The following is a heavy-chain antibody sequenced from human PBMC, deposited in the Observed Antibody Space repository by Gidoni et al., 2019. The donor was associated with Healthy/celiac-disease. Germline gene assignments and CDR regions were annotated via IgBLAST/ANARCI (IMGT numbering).Heavy chain of an antibody. CDR3: ARISRAGGFDS. J-gene: IGHJ4*02. D-gene: IGHD3-16*01. V-gene: IGHV3-13*05. CDR1: GFTFSRYD. Sequence: EVQLVEYGGGLVQPGGHLRRACAAYGFTFSRYDMHWVRQATGKCLGCVSAIGTAGDPYYPGSCKGRFTISRENAKNSLYLQMNSLIAGDTAVYYCARISRAGGFDSWGQGTLVTVSS. CDR2: IGTAGDP.